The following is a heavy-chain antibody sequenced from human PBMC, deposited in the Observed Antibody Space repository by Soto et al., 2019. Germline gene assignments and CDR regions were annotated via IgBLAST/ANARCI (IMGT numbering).Heavy chain of an antibody. Sequence: SVKVSCKASGGTFSSYAISWVRQAPGQGLEWMGGIIPIFGTANYAQKFQGRVTITADKSTSTAYMELSSLRSEDTAVYYCAAWGRWLQLRGSQDFDYWGQGTLVTVSS. D-gene: IGHD5-12*01. J-gene: IGHJ4*02. CDR3: AAWGRWLQLRGSQDFDY. CDR1: GGTFSSYA. CDR2: IIPIFGTA. V-gene: IGHV1-69*06.